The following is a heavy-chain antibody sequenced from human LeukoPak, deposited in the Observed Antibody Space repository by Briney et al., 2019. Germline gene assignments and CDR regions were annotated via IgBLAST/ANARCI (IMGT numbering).Heavy chain of an antibody. V-gene: IGHV3-7*01. CDR1: GFTFSNYW. CDR3: AKSGFYQLLPVGMDV. CDR2: IEQDGNKK. D-gene: IGHD2-2*01. Sequence: GGSLRLSCAASGFTFSNYWMTWVRQAPGKGLEWVANIEQDGNKKYYVDSVKGRFTISRDNAKNSLYLQMNSLRAEDTAVYYCAKSGFYQLLPVGMDVWGKGTAVTVSS. J-gene: IGHJ6*04.